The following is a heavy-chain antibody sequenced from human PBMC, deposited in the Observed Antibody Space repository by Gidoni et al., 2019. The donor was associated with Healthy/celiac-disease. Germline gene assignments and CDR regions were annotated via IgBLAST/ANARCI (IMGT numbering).Heavy chain of an antibody. CDR3: ARIRYNWNYGAFDI. D-gene: IGHD1-7*01. Sequence: EVQLVESGGGLVQPGGSPRLSCAASGFTFSSYSMNWVRQAPGKGLEWVSYSSSSSSTIYYADSVKGRFTISRDNAKNSLYLQMNSLRAEDTAVYYCARIRYNWNYGAFDIWGQGTMITVSS. J-gene: IGHJ3*02. CDR2: SSSSSSTI. V-gene: IGHV3-48*04. CDR1: GFTFSSYS.